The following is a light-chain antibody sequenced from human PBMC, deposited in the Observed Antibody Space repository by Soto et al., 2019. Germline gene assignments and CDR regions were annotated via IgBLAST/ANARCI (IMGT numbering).Light chain of an antibody. J-gene: IGLJ2*01. V-gene: IGLV1-40*01. CDR1: SSNIGAGYD. Sequence: QLVLTQPPSVSGAPGQRVTISCTGGSSNIGAGYDVHWYQQLPGTAPKLLIYDNTNRPSGVPDRFSGSKSATSASLAITGLQAEDEAEYFCQSYDSSLSGHVIFGGGTKLTVL. CDR2: DNT. CDR3: QSYDSSLSGHVI.